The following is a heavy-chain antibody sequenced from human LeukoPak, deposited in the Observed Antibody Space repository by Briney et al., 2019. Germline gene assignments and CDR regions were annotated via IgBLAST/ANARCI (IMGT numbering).Heavy chain of an antibody. J-gene: IGHJ4*02. Sequence: GGSLRLSCAASGFTFNSYGMTWVRQAPGKGLECVSGISGSGDRTYYADSVKGRSTISRDNPKNTLYLQMNSLRAEDTAIYYCAKGGPIEQWLVKGTFDYWGQGTLVTVSS. CDR3: AKGGPIEQWLVKGTFDY. CDR1: GFTFNSYG. CDR2: ISGSGDRT. D-gene: IGHD6-19*01. V-gene: IGHV3-23*01.